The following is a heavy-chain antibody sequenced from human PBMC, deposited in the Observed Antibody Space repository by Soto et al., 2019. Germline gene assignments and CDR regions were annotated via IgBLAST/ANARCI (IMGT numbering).Heavy chain of an antibody. CDR2: INPSGGST. CDR3: ARESCSCGSCYEY. CDR1: GYTFTRYY. D-gene: IGHD2-15*01. J-gene: IGHJ4*02. V-gene: IGHV1-46*01. Sequence: ASVRVSCKASGYTFTRYYMHWVRQAPGQGLEWMGIINPSGGSTSYAQKFQGRVTMTRDTSTSTVYMELSSLRSEDTAVYYCARESCSCGSCYEYWGQGPLVTVSS.